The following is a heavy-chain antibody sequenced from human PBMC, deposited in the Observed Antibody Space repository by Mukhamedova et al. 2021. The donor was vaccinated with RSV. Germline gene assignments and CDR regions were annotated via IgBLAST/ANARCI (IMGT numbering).Heavy chain of an antibody. Sequence: SMSWVRQAPGKGLEWVSAISGSGDTTMYADSVKGRFTISRDNSKSTLYLQMNSLRAEDTAVYYCAQKLFDGFGFYFDSWGQGTLV. CDR3: AQKLFDGFGFYFDS. J-gene: IGHJ4*02. V-gene: IGHV3-23*01. CDR2: ISGSGDTT. CDR1: S. D-gene: IGHD3-10*01.